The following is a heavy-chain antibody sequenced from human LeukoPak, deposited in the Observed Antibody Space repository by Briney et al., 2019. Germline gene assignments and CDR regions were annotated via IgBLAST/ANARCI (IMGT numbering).Heavy chain of an antibody. J-gene: IGHJ4*02. Sequence: PGGSLRLSCAASGFTFSSYSMNWVRQAPGKGLEWVSYISSSSSTIYYADSVKGRFTISRDNAKNSLYLQMNSLRAEDTAVYYCARDQAITFGGVIVPDYWGQGTLVTVSS. CDR1: GFTFSSYS. CDR2: ISSSSSTI. D-gene: IGHD3-16*02. CDR3: ARDQAITFGGVIVPDY. V-gene: IGHV3-48*04.